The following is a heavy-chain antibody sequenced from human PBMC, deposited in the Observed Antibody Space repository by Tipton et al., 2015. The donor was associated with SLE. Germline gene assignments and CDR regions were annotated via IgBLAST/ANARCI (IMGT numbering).Heavy chain of an antibody. Sequence: TLSLTCTVSGGSISSQYWSWIRQPPGKGLEWIGYIYYGERTNYIPSLRSRVTISVDTSKNQFSLKLSSVTAADTAVYYCARYGIRSGKDIWGQGTMVTVSS. CDR1: GGSISSQY. CDR3: ARYGIRSGKDI. D-gene: IGHD3-3*01. V-gene: IGHV4-59*11. CDR2: IYYGERT. J-gene: IGHJ3*02.